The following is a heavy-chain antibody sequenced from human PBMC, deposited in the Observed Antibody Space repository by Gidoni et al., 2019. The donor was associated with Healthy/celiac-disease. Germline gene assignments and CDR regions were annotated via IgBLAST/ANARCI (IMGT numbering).Heavy chain of an antibody. CDR1: GFTFSSYW. V-gene: IGHV3-74*01. J-gene: IGHJ6*03. CDR3: ARGTGYSSSWYSVYYYYMDV. CDR2: INSEGSST. D-gene: IGHD6-13*01. Sequence: EVQLVESGGGLVQPGGSLRLSCAASGFTFSSYWMHWVRQAPGKGLVWVSRINSEGSSTSYADSVKGRFTISRDNAKNTLYLQMNSLRAEDTAVYYCARGTGYSSSWYSVYYYYMDVWGKGTTVTVSS.